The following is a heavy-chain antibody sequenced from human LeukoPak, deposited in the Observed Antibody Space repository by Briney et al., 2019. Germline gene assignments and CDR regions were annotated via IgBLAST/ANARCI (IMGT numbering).Heavy chain of an antibody. Sequence: GGSLRLSCAASGFTVSSNYMSWVRQAPGKGLEWVSVIYSGGSTYYADSVKGRFTISRDNAKNSLYLQMNSLRAEDTAVYYCARGEQSAQFDYWGQGTLVTVSS. CDR2: IYSGGST. CDR1: GFTVSSNY. J-gene: IGHJ4*02. CDR3: ARGEQSAQFDY. V-gene: IGHV3-53*01. D-gene: IGHD1/OR15-1a*01.